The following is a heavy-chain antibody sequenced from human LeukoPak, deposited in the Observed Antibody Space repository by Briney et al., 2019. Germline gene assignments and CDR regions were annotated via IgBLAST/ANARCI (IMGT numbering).Heavy chain of an antibody. CDR2: INPNSGGT. V-gene: IGHV1-2*04. CDR3: ARDPGIAAHWFDP. Sequence: GSVKVSCKASGYTFTGYYMHWVRQAPGQGLEWMGWINPNSGGTNYAQKFQGWVTMTRDTSISTAYMELSRLRSDDTAVYYCARDPGIAAHWFDPWGQGTLVTVSS. CDR1: GYTFTGYY. J-gene: IGHJ5*02. D-gene: IGHD6-13*01.